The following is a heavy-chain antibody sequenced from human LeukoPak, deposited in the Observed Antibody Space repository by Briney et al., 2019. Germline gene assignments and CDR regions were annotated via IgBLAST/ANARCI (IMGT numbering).Heavy chain of an antibody. J-gene: IGHJ4*02. CDR1: GFTFSSYS. CDR2: ISSSSSTI. D-gene: IGHD6-13*01. CDR3: ARDRSGAAAGTGDFDY. V-gene: IGHV3-48*01. Sequence: GGSLRLSCAASGFTFSSYSMNWVRQAPGKGLEWVSYISSSSSTIYYADSVKGRFTISRDNAKNSLYLQMNSLRAEDTAVYYCARDRSGAAAGTGDFDYWGQGTLVTVSS.